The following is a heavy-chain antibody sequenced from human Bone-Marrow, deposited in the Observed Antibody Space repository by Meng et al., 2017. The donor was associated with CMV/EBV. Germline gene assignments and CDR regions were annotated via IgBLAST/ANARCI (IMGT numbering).Heavy chain of an antibody. J-gene: IGHJ4*02. V-gene: IGHV3-74*01. CDR1: GFSFSSYW. Sequence: RSCAASGFSFSSYWMHWVRQISGKGLVWVSHINGDGTATNYADSVKGRFTISRDNAKNTLYLQMDSLKAEDTALYYCARGAGFSDDYWGQGTLVTVSS. CDR3: ARGAGFSDDY. CDR2: INGDGTAT. D-gene: IGHD2-15*01.